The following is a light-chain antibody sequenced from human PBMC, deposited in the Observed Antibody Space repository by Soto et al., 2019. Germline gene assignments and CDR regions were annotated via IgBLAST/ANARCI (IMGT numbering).Light chain of an antibody. CDR3: VSYTSRSTYV. J-gene: IGLJ1*01. CDR1: SSDIGSYDH. V-gene: IGLV2-14*03. CDR2: DVY. Sequence: QSALTQPASVSGSPGQSITISCSGTSSDIGSYDHVAWYQQFPGKSPKLVIYDVYQRPSGVSSRFSGSKSGNTAFLTISGLQTEDEADYYCVSYTSRSTYVFGSGTKVTVL.